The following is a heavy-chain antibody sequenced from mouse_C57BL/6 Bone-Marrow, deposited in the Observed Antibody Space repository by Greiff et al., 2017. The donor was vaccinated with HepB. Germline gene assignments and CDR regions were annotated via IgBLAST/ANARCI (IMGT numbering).Heavy chain of an antibody. CDR3: ARGVGRYYFDY. J-gene: IGHJ2*01. V-gene: IGHV1-76*01. CDR2: IYPGSGNT. Sequence: QVQLQQSGAELVRPGASVKLSCKASGYTFTDYYINWVKQRPGQGLEWIARIYPGSGNTYYNEKFKGKATLTAEKSSSTAYMQLSSLTSEDSAVYFCARGVGRYYFDYWGQGTTLTVSS. D-gene: IGHD4-1*01. CDR1: GYTFTDYY.